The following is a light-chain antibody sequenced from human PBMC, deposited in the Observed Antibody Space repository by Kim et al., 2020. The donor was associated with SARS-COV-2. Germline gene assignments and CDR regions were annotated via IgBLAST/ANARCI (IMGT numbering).Light chain of an antibody. CDR2: EDN. J-gene: IGLJ2*01. Sequence: FMLTQPHSGSESPGKTVTISCTRSSGSIASNYVQWYQQRPGSAPTTVIYEDNQRPSGVPDRFSGSIDSSSNSASLTISGLKTEDEADYYCQSYDSSNQVFGGGTQLTVL. CDR1: SGSIASNY. V-gene: IGLV6-57*04. CDR3: QSYDSSNQV.